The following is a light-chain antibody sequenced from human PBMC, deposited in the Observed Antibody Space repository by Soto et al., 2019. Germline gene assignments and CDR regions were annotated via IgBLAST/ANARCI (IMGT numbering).Light chain of an antibody. Sequence: QSVLTQPPSASGTPGQRVTISCSGTSSNIGNNYVCWYQHLPGTAPKLLSYRNNQRPSGVPDRFSGSKSGTSASLAISGLRSDDEADYYCAAWDDSLSGVVFGGGTKVPVL. J-gene: IGLJ2*01. CDR3: AAWDDSLSGVV. CDR1: SSNIGNNY. V-gene: IGLV1-47*01. CDR2: RNN.